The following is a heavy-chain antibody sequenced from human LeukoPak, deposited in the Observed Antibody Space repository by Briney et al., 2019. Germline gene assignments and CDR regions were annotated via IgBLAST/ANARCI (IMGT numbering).Heavy chain of an antibody. CDR1: VGSISSSTYH. D-gene: IGHD5-24*01. CDR2: IYYSGST. J-gene: IGHJ4*02. V-gene: IGHV4-39*07. Sequence: PSETLSLICTVSVGSISSSTYHGGWIRQPPGKGLEWIGSIYYSGSTYYNPPLKSRVNISVDTSKNQFSLKLSSVTAADTAVYYCARDGYNPIDYWGQGTLVTVSS. CDR3: ARDGYNPIDY.